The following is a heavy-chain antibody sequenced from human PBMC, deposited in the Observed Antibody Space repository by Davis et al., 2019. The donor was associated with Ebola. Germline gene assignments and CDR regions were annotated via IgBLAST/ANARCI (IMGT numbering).Heavy chain of an antibody. Sequence: PGGSLRLSCAASGFTFSSYAMSWVRKAPGKGLEWVSAISGSGGSTYSADSVKGRFTISRDNSKNTPYLQMNRLRAEDTCVYYGAKGLYDSSGYYYEARDYWGQGTLVTVSS. V-gene: IGHV3-23*01. CDR1: GFTFSSYA. D-gene: IGHD3-22*01. J-gene: IGHJ4*02. CDR2: ISGSGGST. CDR3: AKGLYDSSGYYYEARDY.